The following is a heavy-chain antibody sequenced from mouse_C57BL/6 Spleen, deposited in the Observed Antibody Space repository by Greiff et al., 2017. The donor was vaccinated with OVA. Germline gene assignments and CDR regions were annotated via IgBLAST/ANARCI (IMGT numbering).Heavy chain of an antibody. V-gene: IGHV1-26*01. D-gene: IGHD1-1*01. J-gene: IGHJ1*03. CDR3: ARGGYYGSSAYWYFDV. CDR1: GYTFTDYY. CDR2: INPNNGGT. Sequence: VQLQQSGPELVKPGASVKISCKASGYTFTDYYMNWVKQSHGKSLEWIGDINPNNGGTSYNQKFKGKATLTVDKSSSTAYMELRSLTSEDSAVYYCARGGYYGSSAYWYFDVWGTGTTVTVSS.